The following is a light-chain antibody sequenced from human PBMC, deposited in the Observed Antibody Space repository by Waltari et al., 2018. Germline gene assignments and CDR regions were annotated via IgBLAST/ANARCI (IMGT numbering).Light chain of an antibody. V-gene: IGKV3-15*01. CDR1: YSIGRN. CDR2: GAS. J-gene: IGKJ2*01. CDR3: QQWNSWPS. Sequence: LSCRASYSIGRNLAGYQQKPGQAPRLLISGASNRVMGTPARFSGSGSGREFTRTISSVQSEDIAVEYCQQWNSWPSFGQGTRLQIK.